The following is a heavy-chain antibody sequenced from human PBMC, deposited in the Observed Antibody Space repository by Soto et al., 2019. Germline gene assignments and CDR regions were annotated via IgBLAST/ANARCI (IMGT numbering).Heavy chain of an antibody. CDR2: ISHDGRVT. J-gene: IGHJ4*02. Sequence: QVQLMESGGGMVQPGTSLRLSCAASGFTFNSLSLHWVRQRPDKGLEWVAVISHDGRVTFYADFVKGRFTVSRDNSKNTIYLQVNSLRAEDTAVYYCAREPYGDSQYFDYWGQGTLVTVSS. CDR1: GFTFNSLS. D-gene: IGHD2-21*02. CDR3: AREPYGDSQYFDY. V-gene: IGHV3-30*04.